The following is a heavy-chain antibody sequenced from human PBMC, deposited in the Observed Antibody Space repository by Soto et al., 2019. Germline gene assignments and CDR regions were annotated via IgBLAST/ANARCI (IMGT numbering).Heavy chain of an antibody. CDR2: IFHTGST. CDR1: GGSISGTTW. D-gene: IGHD3-22*01. J-gene: IGHJ4*02. Sequence: SETLSLTCAVSGGSISGTTWWTWVRQPPGKGLQYIGDIFHTGSTNYNPSLKNRVLISMDKSKNQFSLRLSSVTAADTAVYYCARGPYYYNSGGSLGFWGQGALVTVSS. V-gene: IGHV4-4*02. CDR3: ARGPYYYNSGGSLGF.